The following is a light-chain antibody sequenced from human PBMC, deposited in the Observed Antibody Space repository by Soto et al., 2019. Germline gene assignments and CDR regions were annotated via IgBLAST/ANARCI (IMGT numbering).Light chain of an antibody. Sequence: IEMTQSPATLSVPPGDTATLSCRASQSVSSNVAWYQRRPGQAPRLLIYGASTRATGIPARFSGSGSGTHFTITISSLQSEDFALYYCQQYNNRPPWTFGQGTKVEIK. CDR2: GAS. CDR1: QSVSSN. V-gene: IGKV3-15*01. CDR3: QQYNNRPPWT. J-gene: IGKJ1*01.